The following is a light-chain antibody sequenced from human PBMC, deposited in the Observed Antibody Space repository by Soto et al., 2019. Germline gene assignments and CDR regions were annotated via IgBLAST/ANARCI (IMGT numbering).Light chain of an antibody. Sequence: EIVLTQSPATLSLSPGERATLSCRASQSVSSYLAWYQQKPGQAPRLLIYDASNRATGIPARFSGSGSGTDFTLTISSLEPEDFAVYYCQQRSNWPPAITFGQGTRLEFK. CDR1: QSVSSY. CDR3: QQRSNWPPAIT. J-gene: IGKJ5*01. CDR2: DAS. V-gene: IGKV3-11*01.